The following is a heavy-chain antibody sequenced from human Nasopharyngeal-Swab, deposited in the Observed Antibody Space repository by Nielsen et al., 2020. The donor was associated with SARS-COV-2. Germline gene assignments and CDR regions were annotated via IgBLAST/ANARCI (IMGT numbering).Heavy chain of an antibody. CDR3: AKDYYGSGGAYYFDY. V-gene: IGHV3-11*06. J-gene: IGHJ4*02. Sequence: GGSLRLSCAASGFTFSDYYMSWIRQAPGKGLEWVSYISSSSSYTNYADSVKGRFTISRDNAKNSLHLQMNSLRAEDTAVYYCAKDYYGSGGAYYFDYWGQGTLVTVSS. CDR2: ISSSSSYT. D-gene: IGHD3-10*01. CDR1: GFTFSDYY.